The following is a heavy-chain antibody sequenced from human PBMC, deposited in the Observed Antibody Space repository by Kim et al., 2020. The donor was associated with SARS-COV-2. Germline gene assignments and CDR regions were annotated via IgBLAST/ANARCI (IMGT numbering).Heavy chain of an antibody. D-gene: IGHD3-10*01. CDR2: IYYSGST. CDR3: ARAPMVRGVMIVDY. V-gene: IGHV4-59*13. J-gene: IGHJ4*02. CDR1: GGSISSYY. Sequence: SETLSLTCTFSGGSISSYYWSWIRQPPGKGLEWIGYIYYSGSTNYNPSLKSRVTISVDTSKNQFSLKLSSVTAADTAVYYCARAPMVRGVMIVDYWGQGTLVTVSS.